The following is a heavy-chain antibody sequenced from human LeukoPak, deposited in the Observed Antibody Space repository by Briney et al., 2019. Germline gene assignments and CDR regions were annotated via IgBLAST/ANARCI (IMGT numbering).Heavy chain of an antibody. V-gene: IGHV3-48*01. J-gene: IGHJ2*01. CDR3: ARDSPVYSGSLGSYWYFDP. CDR2: ISSGSSTI. CDR1: GFTFSSYT. D-gene: IGHD1-26*01. Sequence: GGSLRLSCAASGFTFSSYTMNWVRQAPGKGLEWVSYISSGSSTIYYADSVKGRFTISRDNAKNSLYLQMNSLRAEDTAVYYCARDSPVYSGSLGSYWYFDPWGSGTLVTVSS.